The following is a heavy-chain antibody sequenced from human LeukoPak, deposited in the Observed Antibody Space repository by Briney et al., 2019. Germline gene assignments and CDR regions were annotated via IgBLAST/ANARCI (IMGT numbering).Heavy chain of an antibody. CDR1: DFSVTTSGVG. J-gene: IGHJ4*02. CDR3: AESTRGAYYTPFRY. D-gene: IGHD3-3*01. Sequence: SAPTLVNPTQTLMLTCSFSDFSVTTSGVGLAWIRQPPGKALECLGIIYWDDYKAYSPSLKNRLTITKDTPKTQEAVTMTNTDRVDTATYFWAESTRGAYYTPFRYWVQGILVTVSS. CDR2: IYWDDYK. V-gene: IGHV2-5*02.